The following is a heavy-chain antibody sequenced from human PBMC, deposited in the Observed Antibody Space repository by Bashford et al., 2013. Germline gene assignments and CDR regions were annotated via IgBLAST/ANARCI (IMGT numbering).Heavy chain of an antibody. J-gene: IGHJ4*02. D-gene: IGHD2-8*02. Sequence: VRQAPGKGLEWVSAIAGYGGNKYYADSVKGRFTISRDNSHNTLYLQLDSLRDEDTAVYYCAKGCGTGGNCFYFDYWGQGTLVTVSS. CDR3: AKGCGTGGNCFYFDY. CDR2: IAGYGGNK. V-gene: IGHV3-23*01.